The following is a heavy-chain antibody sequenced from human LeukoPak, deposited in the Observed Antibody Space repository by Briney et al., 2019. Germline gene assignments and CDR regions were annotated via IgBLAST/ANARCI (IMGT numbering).Heavy chain of an antibody. J-gene: IGHJ4*02. CDR1: GFTFDDYT. Sequence: GGSLRLSCAASGFTFDDYTMHWVRQAPGKGLEWVSLISWDGGSTYYADSVKGRFTISRDNSKNTLYLQMNSLRAEDTALYYCAKDLTEYYDGNADYWGQGTLVTVSS. V-gene: IGHV3-43*01. CDR3: AKDLTEYYDGNADY. CDR2: ISWDGGST. D-gene: IGHD3-22*01.